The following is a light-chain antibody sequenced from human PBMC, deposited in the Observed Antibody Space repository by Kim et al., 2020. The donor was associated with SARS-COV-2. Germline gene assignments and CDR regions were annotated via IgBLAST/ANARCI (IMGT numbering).Light chain of an antibody. V-gene: IGKV3-20*01. J-gene: IGKJ2*01. Sequence: SLAPGERAPLSCRAGQSIGSFLAWYQQKPGQAPRLLIYGASNRATGIPARFSGSGSGTDFTLTISSLEPEDFAVYYCQQYAGAPHTFGQGTKLEI. CDR1: QSIGSF. CDR2: GAS. CDR3: QQYAGAPHT.